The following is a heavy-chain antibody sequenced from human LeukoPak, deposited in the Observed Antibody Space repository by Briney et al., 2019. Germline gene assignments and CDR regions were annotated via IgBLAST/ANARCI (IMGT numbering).Heavy chain of an antibody. CDR3: AKTARLRYFEY. Sequence: SETLSLTCTVSGASISNYYWGWVRQPPGKGLEWVGYIYYSGSTNYNPSLKSRVTISLDTSKNQFSLNLTSVTAADTAVYYCAKTARLRYFEYWGQGTLVTVSS. V-gene: IGHV4-59*03. CDR2: IYYSGST. D-gene: IGHD3-9*01. CDR1: GASISNYY. J-gene: IGHJ4*02.